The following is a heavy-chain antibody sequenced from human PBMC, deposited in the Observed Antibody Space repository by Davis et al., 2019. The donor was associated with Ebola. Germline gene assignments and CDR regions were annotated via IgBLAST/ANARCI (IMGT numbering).Heavy chain of an antibody. CDR2: ITASGGST. CDR3: ARVRWTSGYYFDY. CDR1: GFTFSNYA. Sequence: GGSLRLSCAAPGFTFSNYAMSWVRQAPGKGLEWVSSITASGGSTYYADSVKGRFTISRDNSKNTLYLQMNSLRAEDTAVYYCARVRWTSGYYFDYWGQGTLVTVSS. V-gene: IGHV3-23*01. J-gene: IGHJ4*02. D-gene: IGHD3-22*01.